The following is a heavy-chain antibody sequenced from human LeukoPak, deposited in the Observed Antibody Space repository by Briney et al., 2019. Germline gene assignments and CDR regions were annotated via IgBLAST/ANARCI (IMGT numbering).Heavy chain of an antibody. J-gene: IGHJ4*02. D-gene: IGHD4-11*01. CDR2: INSDESSR. V-gene: IGHV3-74*01. CDR3: ARDRSTVTKYYDY. Sequence: GGSLRLSCAASGFTFSNYWMHWVRQAPGKGLVWVSRINSDESSRTYAESVKGRFTISRDNAKNSLYLQMNSLRAEDTAVYYCARDRSTVTKYYDYWGQGTLVTVSS. CDR1: GFTFSNYW.